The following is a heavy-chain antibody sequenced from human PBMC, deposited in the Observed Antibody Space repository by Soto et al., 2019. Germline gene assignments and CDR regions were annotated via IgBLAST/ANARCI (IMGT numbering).Heavy chain of an antibody. CDR1: GFTFSSYG. CDR3: AKDPDQQRLVLDYYYYGMDV. Sequence: PGGSLRLSCAASGFTFSSYGMHWVRQAPGKGLEWVAVISYDGSNKYYAESVKGRFTISRDNSKNTLYLQMNSLRAEDTAVYYCAKDPDQQRLVLDYYYYGMDVWGQGTTVTVSS. V-gene: IGHV3-30*18. D-gene: IGHD6-13*01. J-gene: IGHJ6*02. CDR2: ISYDGSNK.